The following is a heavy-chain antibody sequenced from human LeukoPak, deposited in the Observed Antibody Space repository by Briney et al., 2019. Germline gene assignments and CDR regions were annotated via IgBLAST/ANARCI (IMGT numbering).Heavy chain of an antibody. V-gene: IGHV3-74*01. CDR3: ARHDYGDYVDY. D-gene: IGHD4-17*01. CDR2: INSDGSST. J-gene: IGHJ4*02. Sequence: GGSLRLSCAASGFTFSSYWMHWVRQAPGKGLVWVSRINSDGSSTSYADSVKGRFTISRDNAKNTLYLQMNSLRAEDTAVYYCARHDYGDYVDYWGQGTLVTASS. CDR1: GFTFSSYW.